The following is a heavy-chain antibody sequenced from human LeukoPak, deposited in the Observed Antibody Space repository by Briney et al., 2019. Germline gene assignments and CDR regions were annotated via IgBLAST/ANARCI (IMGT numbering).Heavy chain of an antibody. CDR3: ARGLHYYGSGGAFDI. D-gene: IGHD3-10*01. CDR1: GFTFSSYA. V-gene: IGHV3-30-3*01. CDR2: ISYDGSNK. J-gene: IGHJ3*02. Sequence: PGRSLRLSCAASGFTFSSYAMHWVRQAPGKGLEWVAVISYDGSNKYYADSVKGRFTISRDNSKNTPYLQMNSLRAEDTAVYYCARGLHYYGSGGAFDIWGQGTMVTVSS.